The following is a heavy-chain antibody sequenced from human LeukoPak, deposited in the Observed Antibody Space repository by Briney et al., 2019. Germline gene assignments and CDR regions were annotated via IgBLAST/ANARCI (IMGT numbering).Heavy chain of an antibody. J-gene: IGHJ6*02. CDR2: ISYDGSKK. CDR1: GFTFSNHG. D-gene: IGHD1-14*01. CDR3: ANLRQNLGLSLYYYHGMDV. V-gene: IGHV3-30*18. Sequence: GGSLRLSCVVSGFTFSNHGMQWVRQAPGKGLEWVAGISYDGSKKYYGDSVKGRFTISRDNSKNTLYLQMNSLRAEDTAVYYCANLRQNLGLSLYYYHGMDVWGQGTTVTVSS.